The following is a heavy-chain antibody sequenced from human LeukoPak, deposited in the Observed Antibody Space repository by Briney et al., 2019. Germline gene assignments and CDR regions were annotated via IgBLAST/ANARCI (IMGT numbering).Heavy chain of an antibody. V-gene: IGHV4-30-2*01. Sequence: PSETLSLTCAVSAGSISSGGYSWSWIRQPPGKGLEWIGYIYHSGSTYYNPSLKSRVTISVDRSKNQFSLKLSSVTAADTAVYYCARATGINWFDPWGQGTLVTVSS. D-gene: IGHD1-1*01. CDR2: IYHSGST. CDR3: ARATGINWFDP. CDR1: AGSISSGGYS. J-gene: IGHJ5*02.